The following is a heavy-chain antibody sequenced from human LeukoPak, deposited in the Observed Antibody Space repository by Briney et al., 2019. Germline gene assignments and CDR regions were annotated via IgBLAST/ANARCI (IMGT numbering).Heavy chain of an antibody. D-gene: IGHD1-26*01. CDR1: GYAFTGYY. Sequence: ASVKVSCKASGYAFTGYYMHWVRQAPGPGLEWMGWINPNSGGTNYEQQFQGRVTMTRDTSISTAYMELSRLRPDDTAVYYCARDIGELRDYWGQGTLVTVSS. J-gene: IGHJ4*02. V-gene: IGHV1-2*02. CDR3: ARDIGELRDY. CDR2: INPNSGGT.